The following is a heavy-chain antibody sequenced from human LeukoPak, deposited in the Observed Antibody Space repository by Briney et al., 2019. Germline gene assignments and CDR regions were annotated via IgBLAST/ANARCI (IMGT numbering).Heavy chain of an antibody. D-gene: IGHD5-18*01. CDR2: ISYDGSNK. J-gene: IGHJ4*02. CDR3: AKDHLAGYSYGGYYFDY. V-gene: IGHV3-30*18. Sequence: GGSLRLSCAASGXTFSSYGMHWVRQAPGKGLEWVAVISYDGSNKYYADSVKGRFTISRDNSKNTLYLQMNSLRAEDTAVYYCAKDHLAGYSYGGYYFDYWGQGTLVTVSS. CDR1: GXTFSSYG.